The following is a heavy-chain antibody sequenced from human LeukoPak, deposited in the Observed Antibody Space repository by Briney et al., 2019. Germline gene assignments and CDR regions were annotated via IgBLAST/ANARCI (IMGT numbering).Heavy chain of an antibody. CDR3: ARVGEEMATITALVY. V-gene: IGHV4-38-2*02. CDR1: GYSISSGYY. Sequence: SETLSLTCTVSGYSISSGYYWGWIRQPPGKGLEWIGSIYHSGSTYYNPSLKSRVTISVDTSKNQFSLKLSSVTAADTAVYYCARVGEEMATITALVYWGQGTLVTASS. CDR2: IYHSGST. J-gene: IGHJ4*02. D-gene: IGHD5-24*01.